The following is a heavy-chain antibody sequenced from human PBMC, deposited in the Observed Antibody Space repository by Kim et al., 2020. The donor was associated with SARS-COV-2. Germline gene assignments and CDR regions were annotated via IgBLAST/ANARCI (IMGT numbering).Heavy chain of an antibody. CDR3: ARIYYYDSSGEDHFDY. V-gene: IGHV3-33*05. CDR1: GFTFSSYG. J-gene: IGHJ4*02. Sequence: GGSLRLSCAASGFTFSSYGMHWVRQAPGKGLEWVAVISYDGSNKYYADSVKGRFTISRDKSKNTLYLQMNSLRAEDTAVYYCARIYYYDSSGEDHFDYWGQGTLVTVSS. D-gene: IGHD3-22*01. CDR2: ISYDGSNK.